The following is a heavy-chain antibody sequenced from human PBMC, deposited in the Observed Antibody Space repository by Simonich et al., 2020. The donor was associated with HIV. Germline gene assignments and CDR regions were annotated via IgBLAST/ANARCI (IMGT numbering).Heavy chain of an antibody. Sequence: EVQLVESGGGLVKPGGSLRLSCAASGFTFSNAWMNWVRQAPGEGLEVVGRMKSKTECGTKDYAAPVKGRFTIARDDSKSTLYLQRNSLKTEDTAVYYCTTDPSTLVQLERGGEVDYWGQGTLVTVSS. D-gene: IGHD1-1*01. CDR1: GFTFSNAW. V-gene: IGHV3-15*01. CDR3: TTDPSTLVQLERGGEVDY. CDR2: MKSKTECGTK. J-gene: IGHJ4*02.